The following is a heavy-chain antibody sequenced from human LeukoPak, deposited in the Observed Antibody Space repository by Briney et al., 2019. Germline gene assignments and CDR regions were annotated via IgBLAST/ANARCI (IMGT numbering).Heavy chain of an antibody. D-gene: IGHD2-2*01. Sequence: ETLSLTCAVYGGSFSGYYWSWVRQAPGKGLEWVSVIYSGGSTYYADSVKGRFTISRDNSKNTLYLQMNSLRAEDTAVYYCAREYPLFHYFDYWGQGTLVTVSS. CDR1: GGSFSGYY. V-gene: IGHV3-53*01. CDR3: AREYPLFHYFDY. CDR2: IYSGGST. J-gene: IGHJ4*02.